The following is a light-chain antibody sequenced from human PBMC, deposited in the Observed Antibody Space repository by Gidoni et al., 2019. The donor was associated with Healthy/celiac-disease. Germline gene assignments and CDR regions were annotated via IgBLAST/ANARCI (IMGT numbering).Light chain of an antibody. J-gene: IGKJ4*01. V-gene: IGKV3-11*01. CDR1: QSVSSY. CDR3: QQRSNSPPT. Sequence: EIVLTQSPATLSLSPGERATLSCRASQSVSSYLAWYQQKPGQAPRLLIYDASNRATGIPARFSGSGSGTDFTLTISSLEPEDFAVYYCQQRSNSPPTFXGXTKVXIK. CDR2: DAS.